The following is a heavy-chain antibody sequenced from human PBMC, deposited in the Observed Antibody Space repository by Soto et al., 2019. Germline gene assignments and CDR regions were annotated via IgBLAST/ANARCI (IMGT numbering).Heavy chain of an antibody. D-gene: IGHD2-21*01. Sequence: QVQLVESGGGVVQPGRSLRLSCAASGFTFSSYAMHWVRQAPGKGLEWVAVISYDGSNKYYADSVKGRFTISSDNSKNTLYLQMNSLRAEDTAVYYCARTFRRDYYYGMDVWGQGTTVTVSS. CDR3: ARTFRRDYYYGMDV. CDR2: ISYDGSNK. J-gene: IGHJ6*02. CDR1: GFTFSSYA. V-gene: IGHV3-30-3*01.